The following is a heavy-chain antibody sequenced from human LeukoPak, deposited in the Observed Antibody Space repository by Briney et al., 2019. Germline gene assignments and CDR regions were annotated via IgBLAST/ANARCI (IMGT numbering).Heavy chain of an antibody. Sequence: GGSLRLSCAASGFTFSSYAMHWVRQAPGKGLEWVAVISYDGSNKYYADSVKGRFTISRDNSKNTLYLQMNSLRAEDTAVYYCARPDYGDLPELDYWGQGTLVTVSS. CDR1: GFTFSSYA. V-gene: IGHV3-30-3*01. J-gene: IGHJ4*02. D-gene: IGHD4-17*01. CDR3: ARPDYGDLPELDY. CDR2: ISYDGSNK.